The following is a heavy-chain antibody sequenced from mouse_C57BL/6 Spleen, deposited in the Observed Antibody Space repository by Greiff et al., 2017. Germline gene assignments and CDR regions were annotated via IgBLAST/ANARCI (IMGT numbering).Heavy chain of an antibody. CDR3: ARVGLWAMDY. V-gene: IGHV5-16*01. Sequence: VMLVESEGGLVQPGSSMKLSCTASGFTFSDYYMAWVRQVPEKGLEWVANINYDGSSTYYLDSLKSRFIISRDNAKNILYLQMSSLKSEDTATYYCARVGLWAMDYWGQGTSVTVSS. D-gene: IGHD1-1*01. CDR2: INYDGSST. J-gene: IGHJ4*01. CDR1: GFTFSDYY.